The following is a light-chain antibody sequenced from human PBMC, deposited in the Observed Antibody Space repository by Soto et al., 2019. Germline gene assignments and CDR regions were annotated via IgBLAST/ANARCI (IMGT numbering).Light chain of an antibody. CDR3: HQYGSSHHT. Sequence: EIVLTHSPGTLSLSPRERATLSCRASQSVRGSYLAWYQQKPGQAPRLLIYGASSGATGIPDRFVGSGSETDFTLTIYRLEPEDFAVYYCHQYGSSHHTVGGGTKVDSK. CDR2: GAS. J-gene: IGKJ4*01. CDR1: QSVRGSY. V-gene: IGKV3-20*01.